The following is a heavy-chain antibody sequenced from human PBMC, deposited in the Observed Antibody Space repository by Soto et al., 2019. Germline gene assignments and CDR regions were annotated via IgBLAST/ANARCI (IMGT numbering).Heavy chain of an antibody. Sequence: QVQLQESGPGLVKPSQTLSLTCTVSGYSISSGGYYWSWIRQRPGKGLEWIGYIYYSGSTYYNPSLKSRVTISLDTSKNQFSLKLSSVTAADTAVYYCARDGGQFASDYCGQGILVTVSS. CDR1: GYSISSGGYY. V-gene: IGHV4-31*03. CDR3: ARDGGQFASDY. D-gene: IGHD3-16*01. CDR2: IYYSGST. J-gene: IGHJ4*02.